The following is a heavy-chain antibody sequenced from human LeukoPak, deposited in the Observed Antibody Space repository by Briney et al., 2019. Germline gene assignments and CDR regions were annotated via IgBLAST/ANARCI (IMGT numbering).Heavy chain of an antibody. V-gene: IGHV1-18*01. CDR3: ARDQSGHYYYGMDV. D-gene: IGHD1-14*01. J-gene: IGHJ6*02. CDR1: GYTFTSYG. CDR2: ISAYNGNT. Sequence: ASVKVSCKASGYTFTSYGISWVRQAPGQGLEWMGWISAYNGNTNYAQKLQGRVTMTTDTSTSTAYMELRSLRSDDTAVYYCARDQSGHYYYGMDVWGQGTTVTVSS.